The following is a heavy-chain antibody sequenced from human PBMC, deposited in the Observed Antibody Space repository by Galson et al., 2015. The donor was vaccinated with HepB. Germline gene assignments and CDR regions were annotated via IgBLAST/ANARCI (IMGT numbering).Heavy chain of an antibody. Sequence: SLRLSCAASGFTFSSYSMNWVRQAPGKGLEWVSSISSSSSYIYYADSVKGRFTISRDNAKNSLYLQMNSLRAEDTAVYYCARGGYSGYGESSFDYWGQGTLVTVSS. V-gene: IGHV3-21*01. CDR2: ISSSSSYI. D-gene: IGHD5-12*01. CDR1: GFTFSSYS. J-gene: IGHJ4*02. CDR3: ARGGYSGYGESSFDY.